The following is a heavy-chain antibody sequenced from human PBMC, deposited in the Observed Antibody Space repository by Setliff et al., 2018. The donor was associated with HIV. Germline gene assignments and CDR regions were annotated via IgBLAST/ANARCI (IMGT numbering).Heavy chain of an antibody. Sequence: AGGSLRLSCAASGFNVSPYTLTWVRQVPGKGLEWVSSISANSIHVYYAESLKGRFTISRDNAKNSLYLQMNSLRVEDTAMYYCTSQGQNTFNIWGQGTMVTVSS. CDR2: ISANSIHV. CDR1: GFNVSPYT. J-gene: IGHJ3*02. V-gene: IGHV3-21*06. CDR3: TSQGQNTFNI.